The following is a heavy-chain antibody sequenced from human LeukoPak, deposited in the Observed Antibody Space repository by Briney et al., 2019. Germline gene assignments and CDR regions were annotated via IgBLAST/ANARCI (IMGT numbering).Heavy chain of an antibody. J-gene: IGHJ5*02. V-gene: IGHV1-18*01. D-gene: IGHD3-9*01. CDR2: ISAYNGNT. CDR3: ARGPDYDILTGYYSP. Sequence: ASVEVSCKASGYTFTSYGISWVRQAPGQGLAWMGWISAYNGNTNYAQKLQGRVTMTTDTSTSTAYMELRSLRSDDTAVYYCARGPDYDILTGYYSPWGQGTLVTVSS. CDR1: GYTFTSYG.